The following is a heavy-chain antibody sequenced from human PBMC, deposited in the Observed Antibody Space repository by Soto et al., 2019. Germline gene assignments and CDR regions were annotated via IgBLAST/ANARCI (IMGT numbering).Heavy chain of an antibody. D-gene: IGHD2-15*01. CDR3: ARDGTRNCCGGSCYSWFDP. V-gene: IGHV3-64*01. CDR2: ISSNGGRK. J-gene: IGHJ5*02. CDR1: GFTFSSYA. Sequence: GGSLRLSCAASGFTFSSYAMHWVRQAPGKGLEYVSAISSNGGRKYYAHAVKGRFTISRENSKNTPYLQMSSMRAEDMAVYYCARDGTRNCCGGSCYSWFDPWGQGTLVTVSS.